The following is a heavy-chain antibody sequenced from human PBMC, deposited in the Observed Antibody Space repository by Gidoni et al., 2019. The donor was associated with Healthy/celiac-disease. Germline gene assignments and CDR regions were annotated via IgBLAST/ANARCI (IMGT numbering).Heavy chain of an antibody. D-gene: IGHD3-3*01. Sequence: QVQLVASGGGVVQPGRSLRLSCAASGFTFSSYGMHWVRQAPGKGLEWVAVISYDGSNKYYADSVKGRFTISRDNSKNTLYLQMNSLRAEDTAVYDCAKVTTGGGDYWGQGTLVTVSS. CDR3: AKVTTGGGDY. CDR1: GFTFSSYG. CDR2: ISYDGSNK. J-gene: IGHJ4*02. V-gene: IGHV3-30*18.